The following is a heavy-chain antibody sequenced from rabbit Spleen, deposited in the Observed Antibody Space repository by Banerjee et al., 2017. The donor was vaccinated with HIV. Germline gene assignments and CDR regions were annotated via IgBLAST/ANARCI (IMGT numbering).Heavy chain of an antibody. CDR2: IEPIFGNT. J-gene: IGHJ4*01. V-gene: IGHV1S47*01. CDR1: GFDLSNNG. Sequence: QEQLVESGGGLVQPGGSLKLSCLASGFDLSNNGVSWVRQAPGKGLEWIGYIEPIFGNTYYANWVNGRFTISSHNAQNTLYLQLSSLTAADTATYFCVRDRANIGGDYGPYYFDLWGQGTLVTVS. CDR3: VRDRANIGGDYGPYYFDL. D-gene: IGHD2-1*01.